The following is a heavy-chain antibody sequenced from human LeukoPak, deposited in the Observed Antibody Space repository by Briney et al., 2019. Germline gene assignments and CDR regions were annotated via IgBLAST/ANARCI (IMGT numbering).Heavy chain of an antibody. V-gene: IGHV3-30-3*01. Sequence: PGGSLRLSCAASGFTFSSYAMHWVRQAPGKGLEWVAVISYDGSNKYYADSVKGRFTISRDNAKNSLYLQMNTLRAEDTAVYYCAREGRRDYGDYPYYFDYWGQGTLVTVSS. CDR2: ISYDGSNK. CDR1: GFTFSSYA. J-gene: IGHJ4*02. CDR3: AREGRRDYGDYPYYFDY. D-gene: IGHD4-17*01.